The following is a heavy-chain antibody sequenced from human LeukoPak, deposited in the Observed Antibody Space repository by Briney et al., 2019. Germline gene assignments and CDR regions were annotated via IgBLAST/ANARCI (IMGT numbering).Heavy chain of an antibody. CDR1: GFTFTSSA. CDR2: IVVGSGNT. Sequence: ASVKVSCKASGFTFTSSAMQWVRQARGQRLEWIGWIVVGSGNTNYAQKFQERVTITRDMSTSTAYMELSSLRSEDTAVYYCAADVNYDNSGLGYWGQGTLVTVSS. CDR3: AADVNYDNSGLGY. J-gene: IGHJ4*02. D-gene: IGHD3-22*01. V-gene: IGHV1-58*02.